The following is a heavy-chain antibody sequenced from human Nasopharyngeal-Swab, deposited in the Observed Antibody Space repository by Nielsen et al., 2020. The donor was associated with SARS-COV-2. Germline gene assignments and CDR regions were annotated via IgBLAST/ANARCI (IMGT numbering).Heavy chain of an antibody. V-gene: IGHV3-48*02. CDR1: GFNFSAYG. D-gene: IGHD1-26*01. Sequence: GESLKISCAASGFNFSAYGMNWVRQAPGKGPECMSFISGSGRSIFYADSVKGRFTISRDNAKNSLFLQLDGLRDEDSATYFCARVFRVGTTRDAFDIWGQGTKVIVSA. CDR2: ISGSGRSI. CDR3: ARVFRVGTTRDAFDI. J-gene: IGHJ3*02.